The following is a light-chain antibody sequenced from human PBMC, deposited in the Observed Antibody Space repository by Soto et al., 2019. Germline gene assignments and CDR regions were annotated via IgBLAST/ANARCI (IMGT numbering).Light chain of an antibody. V-gene: IGKV1-39*01. CDR1: QSLSSY. CDR2: AAS. J-gene: IGKJ4*01. Sequence: DIQMTQSPSSLSASVGDRVTITFRASQSLSSYLNWYQQKPGKAPKLLIYAASSLQSGVPSRFSGSGSGTYFTLTISSLQPEDFATYYCQQSYSTPPTFGGGTKVEIK. CDR3: QQSYSTPPT.